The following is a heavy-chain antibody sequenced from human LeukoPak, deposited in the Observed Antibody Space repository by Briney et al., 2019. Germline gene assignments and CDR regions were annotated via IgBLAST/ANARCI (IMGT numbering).Heavy chain of an antibody. Sequence: GGSLRLSCRGSGFTFSSYDMSWVRQAPGKGLEWVSSISGDAVSKYYAESVRGRFTISRDNSKDILYLQMNSLRAEDTALYFCTKDRHSSGWPNWFDPWGQGSLVIVSS. J-gene: IGHJ5*02. CDR2: ISGDAVSK. V-gene: IGHV3-23*01. CDR3: TKDRHSSGWPNWFDP. D-gene: IGHD6-19*01. CDR1: GFTFSSYD.